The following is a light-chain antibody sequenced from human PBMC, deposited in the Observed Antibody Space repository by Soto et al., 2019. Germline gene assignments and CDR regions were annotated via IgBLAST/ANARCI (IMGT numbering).Light chain of an antibody. CDR3: QQYTNWPPWP. CDR1: QSVSSSY. Sequence: IVLTQSPGTLSLSPGERATLSCRASQSVSSSYLAWYQQKPGQAPRLLIYGASGRATGIPARFSGSGSGTEFTLTISSLQSEDFAVYYCQQYTNWPPWPFGHGGKADIK. J-gene: IGKJ1*01. V-gene: IGKV3-15*01. CDR2: GAS.